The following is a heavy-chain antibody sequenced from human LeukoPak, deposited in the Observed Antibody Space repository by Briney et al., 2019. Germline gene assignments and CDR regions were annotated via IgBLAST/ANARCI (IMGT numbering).Heavy chain of an antibody. V-gene: IGHV3-48*01. CDR2: ISSSSSTI. D-gene: IGHD4-23*01. CDR3: ARVPDYGGNLYYYYYYMDV. J-gene: IGHJ6*03. CDR1: GFTFSSYS. Sequence: GGSLRLSCAASGFTFSSYSMNWVRQAPGKGLEWVSYISSSSSTIYYADSMKGRFTISRDNAKNSLYLQMNSLRAEDTAVYYCARVPDYGGNLYYYYYYMDVWGKGTTVTVSS.